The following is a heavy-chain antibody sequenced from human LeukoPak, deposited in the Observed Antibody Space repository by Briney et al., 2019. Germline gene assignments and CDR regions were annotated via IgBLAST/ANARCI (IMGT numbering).Heavy chain of an antibody. CDR3: AKAPPSPPTLGPGDY. D-gene: IGHD3-16*01. V-gene: IGHV3-23*01. CDR2: ISGSGDST. CDR1: GLIFNNYA. Sequence: GSLRLSCAASGLIFNNYAMSWVRQAPGKGLGWVSAISGSGDSTYYADSVKGRFAISRDNSKNTLYLQMSSLRAEDTAVYYCAKAPPSPPTLGPGDYWGQGTLVTVSS. J-gene: IGHJ4*02.